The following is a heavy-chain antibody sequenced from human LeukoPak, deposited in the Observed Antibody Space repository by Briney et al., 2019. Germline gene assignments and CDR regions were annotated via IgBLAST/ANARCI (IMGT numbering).Heavy chain of an antibody. V-gene: IGHV1-2*02. CDR1: GYSFIGYY. Sequence: ASVKVSCKTSGYSFIGYYLHWVRQAPGQGLEWMGWLNPSSGDTKYAQKFQGRVTMTRDTSISTAYMELSRLRSEDTAVYYCAGSGSYSDFDYWGQGTLVTVSS. CDR2: LNPSSGDT. D-gene: IGHD1-26*01. J-gene: IGHJ4*02. CDR3: AGSGSYSDFDY.